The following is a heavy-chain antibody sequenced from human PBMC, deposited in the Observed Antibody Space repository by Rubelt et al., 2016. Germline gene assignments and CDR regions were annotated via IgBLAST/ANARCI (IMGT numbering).Heavy chain of an antibody. CDR1: AFSFHDHY. D-gene: IGHD6-13*01. CDR3: ARSLERGAAAGRGWFDA. Sequence: GGSLRLSCAVSAFSFHDHYMSWFRQAPGKGLEWVSYIRHTSSYIDYADSVKGRFAISRDNAKNSLYLEMNSLRTEDTAVYYCARSLERGAAAGRGWFDAWGQGTLVTVSS. V-gene: IGHV3-11*06. CDR2: IRHTSSYI. J-gene: IGHJ5*02.